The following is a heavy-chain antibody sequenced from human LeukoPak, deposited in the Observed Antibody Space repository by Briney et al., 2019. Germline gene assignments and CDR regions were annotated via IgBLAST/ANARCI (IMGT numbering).Heavy chain of an antibody. CDR3: ASSNLAYDFWSGWVYYYYMDV. V-gene: IGHV4-59*01. CDR1: GGSISSYY. J-gene: IGHJ6*03. CDR2: IYYSGST. D-gene: IGHD3-3*01. Sequence: SETLSLTCTVSGGSISSYYWSWIRQPPGKGLEWIGYIYYSGSTNYNPSLKSRVTISVDTSKNQFSLKLSSVTAADTAVYYCASSNLAYDFWSGWVYYYYMDVWGKEITVTVSS.